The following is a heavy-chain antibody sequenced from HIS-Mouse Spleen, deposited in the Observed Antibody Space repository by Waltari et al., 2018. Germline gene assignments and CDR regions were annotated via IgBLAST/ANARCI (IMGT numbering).Heavy chain of an antibody. CDR1: GGSISSYY. J-gene: IGHJ2*01. CDR2: YYSGST. V-gene: IGHV4-59*01. Sequence: QVQLQESGPGLVKPSETLSLTCTVSGGSISSYYWRLIRQPPGKGLEWIGYYSGSTNYNPSLKSRVTISVDTSKNQFSLKLSSVTAADTAVYYCARASRDLLLPRYFDLWGRGTLVTVSS. CDR3: ARASRDLLLPRYFDL.